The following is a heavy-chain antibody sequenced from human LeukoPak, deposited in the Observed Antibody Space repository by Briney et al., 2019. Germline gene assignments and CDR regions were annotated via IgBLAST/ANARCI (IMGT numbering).Heavy chain of an antibody. CDR2: IRYDGSNK. CDR3: AKGNSRYGSGSYGDY. V-gene: IGHV3-30*02. Sequence: GGSLRLSCAASGFTFSSYGMHWVRQAPGKGLEWEAFIRYDGSNKYYADSVKGRFTISRDNSKNTLYLQMNSLRAEDTAVYYCAKGNSRYGSGSYGDYWGQGTLVTVSS. J-gene: IGHJ4*02. CDR1: GFTFSSYG. D-gene: IGHD3-10*01.